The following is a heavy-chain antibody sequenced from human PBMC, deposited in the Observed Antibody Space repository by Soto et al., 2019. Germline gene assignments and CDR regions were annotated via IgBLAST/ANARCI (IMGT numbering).Heavy chain of an antibody. V-gene: IGHV1-3*01. CDR3: ARGIATGQLDP. Sequence: QVQLVQSGAEVKKPGASVKISCKASGYTVTRYTMNWVRQAPEQRLEWMGWINPDNGNTKSSQKFQDRVIITRDTSASTAYMDLSSLRSEDTAVYYCARGIATGQLDPWGQGTLVTVSS. CDR1: GYTVTRYT. CDR2: INPDNGNT. D-gene: IGHD2-15*01. J-gene: IGHJ5*02.